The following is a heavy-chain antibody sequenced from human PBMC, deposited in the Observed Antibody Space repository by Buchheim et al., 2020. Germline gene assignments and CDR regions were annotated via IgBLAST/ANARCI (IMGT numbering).Heavy chain of an antibody. D-gene: IGHD6-19*01. CDR1: GYTFTSYY. CDR2: INPSGGST. CDR3: ARDYSSGWLYSPGYYYYGMDV. Sequence: QVQLVQSGAEVKKPGASVKVSCKASGYTFTSYYMHWVRQAPGQGLEWMGIINPSGGSTSYAQKFQGRVTMTRDTSTRTVYMELSSLRSEDTAVYYCARDYSSGWLYSPGYYYYGMDVWGQGTT. V-gene: IGHV1-46*01. J-gene: IGHJ6*01.